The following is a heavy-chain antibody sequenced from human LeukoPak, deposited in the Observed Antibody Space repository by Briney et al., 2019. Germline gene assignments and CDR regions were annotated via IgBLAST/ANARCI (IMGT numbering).Heavy chain of an antibody. CDR1: GFTFSSSW. J-gene: IGHJ4*02. CDR3: ARGNPPDY. CDR2: IKQDGSEK. D-gene: IGHD2/OR15-2a*01. Sequence: GGSLRLSCVASGFTFSSSWMSWVRQAPGKGLEWVANIKQDGSEKSYVESVRGRFTISRDNAKNSLYLQLNSLRAEDTALYYCARGNPPDYWGQGTLVTVSS. V-gene: IGHV3-7*03.